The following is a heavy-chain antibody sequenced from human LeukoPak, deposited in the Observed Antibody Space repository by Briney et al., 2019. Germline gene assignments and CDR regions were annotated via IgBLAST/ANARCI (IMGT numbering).Heavy chain of an antibody. J-gene: IGHJ4*02. Sequence: GGSLRLSCAASGFTFPNAWMNWVRQAPGKGLEWVCRIKSKTDGGTPDYAAPVKGRFTISRDDSENTLYLQMNSLKTEDTAVYYCTTTPIGDDYWGQGTLVTVSS. V-gene: IGHV3-15*01. CDR1: GFTFPNAW. CDR3: TTTPIGDDY. CDR2: IKSKTDGGTP.